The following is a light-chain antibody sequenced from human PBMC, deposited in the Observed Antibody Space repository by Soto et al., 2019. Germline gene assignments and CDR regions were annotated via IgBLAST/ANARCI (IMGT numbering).Light chain of an antibody. CDR2: AAS. CDR1: QSIRCY. CDR3: QQRDSAPYT. V-gene: IGKV1-39*01. J-gene: IGKJ2*01. Sequence: DIQMTQSPSSLSASVGDRVTITCRASQSIRCYLNWYPQKPGKATKLLIYAASSLQSGVPSRFSGSGCGTHFTITIRSLQPEDFATYYCQQRDSAPYTLGQWTTRAIK.